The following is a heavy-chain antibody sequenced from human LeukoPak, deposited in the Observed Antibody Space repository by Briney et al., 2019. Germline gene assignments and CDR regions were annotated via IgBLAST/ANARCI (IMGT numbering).Heavy chain of an antibody. CDR3: ARQLPTAAADTRGYFDY. J-gene: IGHJ4*02. CDR2: LYYGENS. D-gene: IGHD6-25*01. Sequence: SETLSLTCTVSGDSISIISSSTYSWGWIRQAPGKGLEWIGSLYYGENSHYNPSLRSRATLSVDTSNNQFSLKLTSVTAADAAVYFCARQLPTAAADTRGYFDYWGQGTVVTVSS. CDR1: GDSISIISSSTYS. V-gene: IGHV4-39*01.